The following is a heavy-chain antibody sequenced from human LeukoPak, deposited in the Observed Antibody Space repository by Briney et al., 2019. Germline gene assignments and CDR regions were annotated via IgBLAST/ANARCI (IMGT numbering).Heavy chain of an antibody. CDR3: AKKEAYYYGSGSDYFDY. CDR2: ISGSGGST. CDR1: GFTFSSYA. D-gene: IGHD3-10*01. J-gene: IGHJ4*02. Sequence: GGSLRLSCAASGFTFSSYAMSWVRQAPGKGLEWVSAISGSGGSTYYADSVKGRFTISRDNSKNTLYQQMNSLRAEDTAVYYCAKKEAYYYGSGSDYFDYWGQGTLVTVSS. V-gene: IGHV3-23*01.